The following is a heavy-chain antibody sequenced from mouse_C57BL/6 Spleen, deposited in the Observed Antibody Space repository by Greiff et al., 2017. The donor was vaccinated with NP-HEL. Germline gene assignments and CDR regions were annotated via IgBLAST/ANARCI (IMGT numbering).Heavy chain of an antibody. J-gene: IGHJ3*01. CDR2: ISDGGSYT. CDR3: ARYDYAGFAY. D-gene: IGHD2-4*01. V-gene: IGHV5-4*03. CDR1: GFTFSSYA. Sequence: EVMLVESGGGLVKPGGSLKLSCAASGFTFSSYAMSWVRQTPEKRLEWVATISDGGSYTYYPDNVKGRFTISRDNAKNNLYLQMSHLKSEDTAMYYCARYDYAGFAYWGQGTLVTVSA.